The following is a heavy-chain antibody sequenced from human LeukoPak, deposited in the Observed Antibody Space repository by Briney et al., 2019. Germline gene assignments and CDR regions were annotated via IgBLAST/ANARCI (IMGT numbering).Heavy chain of an antibody. Sequence: PSETLSLTCAVSGGSISSSNWWSWVRQPPGKGLEWIGRIYTSGSTNYNPSLKSRVTISVDTSKNQFSLKLSSVTAADTAVYYCARVVGLAFVAAAGTNTLFDYWGQGTLVTVSS. J-gene: IGHJ4*02. CDR3: ARVVGLAFVAAAGTNTLFDY. V-gene: IGHV4-4*02. CDR2: IYTSGST. D-gene: IGHD6-13*01. CDR1: GGSISSSNW.